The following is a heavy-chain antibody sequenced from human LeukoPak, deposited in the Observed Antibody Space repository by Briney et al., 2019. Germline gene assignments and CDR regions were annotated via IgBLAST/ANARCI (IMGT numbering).Heavy chain of an antibody. CDR2: INWNGGST. Sequence: GGSLRLSCAASGFTFSSYSMNWVRQAPGKGLEWVSGINWNGGSTGYADSVKGRFTISRDNAKNSLYLQMNSLRAEDTALYHCTRDRGDYADVYYFDYWGQGTLVTVSS. CDR3: TRDRGDYADVYYFDY. J-gene: IGHJ4*02. CDR1: GFTFSSYS. D-gene: IGHD4-17*01. V-gene: IGHV3-20*01.